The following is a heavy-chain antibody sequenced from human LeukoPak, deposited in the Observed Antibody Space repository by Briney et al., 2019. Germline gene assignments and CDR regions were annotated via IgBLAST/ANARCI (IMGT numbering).Heavy chain of an antibody. J-gene: IGHJ6*03. CDR2: IYSGGST. V-gene: IGHV3-53*01. CDR1: GFTVSSNY. CDR3: ARASGIQTLYYYYMDV. D-gene: IGHD6-13*01. Sequence: GGSLRLSCAASGFTVSSNYMSWVRQAPGKGLEWVSVIYSGGSTYYADSVKGRFTISRDNSKNTLYLQMNSLRAEDTAVYYCARASGIQTLYYYYMDVWGKGTTVTVSS.